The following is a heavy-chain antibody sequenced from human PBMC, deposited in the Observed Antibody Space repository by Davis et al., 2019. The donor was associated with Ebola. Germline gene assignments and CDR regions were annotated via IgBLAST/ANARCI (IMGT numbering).Heavy chain of an antibody. CDR2: ISYDGSNK. CDR3: AKDRRMYFDSGSLIDY. CDR1: GFTFSSYG. V-gene: IGHV3-30*18. Sequence: GESLKISCAASGFTFSSYGMHWVRQAPGKGLEWVAVISYDGSNKYYADSVKGRFTISRDNSKNTLHLQMNSLRTEDTAVYYCAKDRRMYFDSGSLIDYWGQGTLVTVSS. J-gene: IGHJ4*02. D-gene: IGHD3-10*01.